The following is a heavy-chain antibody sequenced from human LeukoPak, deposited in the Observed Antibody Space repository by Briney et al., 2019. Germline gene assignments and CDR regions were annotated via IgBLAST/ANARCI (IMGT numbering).Heavy chain of an antibody. J-gene: IGHJ4*02. CDR3: AKDSAKKCDDY. CDR1: GFTFSSYA. D-gene: IGHD3-10*01. V-gene: IGHV3-30*04. CDR2: ISYDGSNK. Sequence: GGSLRLSCAASGFTFSSYAMHWVRQAPGKGLEWVAVISYDGSNKYYADSVKGRFTISRDNSKNTLFLQMNSLRAEDTAVYYCAKDSAKKCDDYWGQGTLVTVSS.